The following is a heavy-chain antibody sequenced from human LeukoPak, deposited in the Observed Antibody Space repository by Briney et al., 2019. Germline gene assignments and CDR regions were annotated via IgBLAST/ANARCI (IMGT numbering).Heavy chain of an antibody. CDR1: GYTFTSSG. CDR3: ARQGPLYCGGDCYAFDI. V-gene: IGHV1-18*01. D-gene: IGHD2-21*02. Sequence: GPVKVSCKASGYTFTSSGISWGRQAPGQGLECMGWISAYNGYTNYAQKLQDRVTWPTDTSTSTAYMELRSLRSDDTAVYYCARQGPLYCGGDCYAFDIWGQGTMVTVSS. CDR2: ISAYNGYT. J-gene: IGHJ3*02.